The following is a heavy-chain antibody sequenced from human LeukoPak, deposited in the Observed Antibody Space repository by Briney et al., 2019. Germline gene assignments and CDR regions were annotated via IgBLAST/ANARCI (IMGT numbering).Heavy chain of an antibody. J-gene: IGHJ3*02. Sequence: PGESLKISCKGSGYAFTTYWIGGVRQMPGKGLKWMGTIYPGDSDTRNSPSFQGQVTISADKSISTAYLQWSSLKASDTAMYYCARRSSMTTVTTVQIGDAFDIWGQGTMVTVSS. CDR2: IYPGDSDT. CDR3: ARRSSMTTVTTVQIGDAFDI. CDR1: GYAFTTYW. D-gene: IGHD4-17*01. V-gene: IGHV5-51*01.